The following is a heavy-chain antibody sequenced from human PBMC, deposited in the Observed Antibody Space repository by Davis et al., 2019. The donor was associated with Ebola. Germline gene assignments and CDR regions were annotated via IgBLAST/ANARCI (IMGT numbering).Heavy chain of an antibody. V-gene: IGHV3-23*01. CDR2: ITSSGGST. Sequence: PGGSLRLSCAASGFTFSSYAMTWARQVPGKGLEWVSAITSSGGSTYYGDSVKGRFTISRDNSKNTLYLQMNSLRVDDTAVYYCARERVSCSGGSCYYSGLDVWGQGTTVTVSS. D-gene: IGHD2-15*01. CDR1: GFTFSSYA. J-gene: IGHJ6*02. CDR3: ARERVSCSGGSCYYSGLDV.